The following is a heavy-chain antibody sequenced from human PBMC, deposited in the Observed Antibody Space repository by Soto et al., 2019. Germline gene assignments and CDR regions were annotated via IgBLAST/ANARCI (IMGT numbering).Heavy chain of an antibody. CDR1: GGSISSGGYY. Sequence: SETLSLTCTVSGGSISSGGYYWSWIRQHPGKGLEWIGYIYYSGSTYYNPSLKSRVTISVDTSKNQFSLKLSSVTAADTAVYYCARMKDIVVVPAAMWYFDYWGQGTLVTVSS. CDR2: IYYSGST. J-gene: IGHJ4*02. D-gene: IGHD2-2*01. V-gene: IGHV4-31*03. CDR3: ARMKDIVVVPAAMWYFDY.